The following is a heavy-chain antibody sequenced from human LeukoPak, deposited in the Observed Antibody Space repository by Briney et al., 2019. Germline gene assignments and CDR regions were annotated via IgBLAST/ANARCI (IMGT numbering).Heavy chain of an antibody. CDR1: GFTFSSYA. Sequence: GGSLRLSCAASGFTFSSYAMSWVRQAPGKGLEWVSAISGSGGSTYYADSVKGRFTISRDNAKNSLYLQMNSLRAEDTAVYYCARGKRWLQLNLLDYWGQGTLVTVSS. CDR3: ARGKRWLQLNLLDY. D-gene: IGHD5-24*01. V-gene: IGHV3-23*01. CDR2: ISGSGGST. J-gene: IGHJ4*02.